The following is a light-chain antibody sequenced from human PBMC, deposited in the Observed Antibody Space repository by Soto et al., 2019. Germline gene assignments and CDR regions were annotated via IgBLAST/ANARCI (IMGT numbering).Light chain of an antibody. CDR2: EHH. V-gene: IGLV6-57*04. Sequence: NGMLAQPHCVSESPGKTVIISCTRSRCVIATNSVQWYQQRPGSATSNVISEHHQRTSGVPDRFSGSTAGSSKSASLTLSPLQTEDEADYYCKSYDSNTVVFGGGTTVTLL. CDR1: RCVIATNS. J-gene: IGLJ2*01. CDR3: KSYDSNTVV.